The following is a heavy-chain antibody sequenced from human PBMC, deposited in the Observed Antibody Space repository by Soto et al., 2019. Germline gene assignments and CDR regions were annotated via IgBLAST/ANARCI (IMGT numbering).Heavy chain of an antibody. CDR1: GFTFSSYA. D-gene: IGHD2-15*01. Sequence: QVPLVESGGGVVQPGRSLRLSCAASGFTFSSYAMHWVRQAPGKGLEWVAVISYDGSNKYYADSVKGRFTISRDNSKNTLYLQMKSLRAEDTAVYYFARGRLFLVVAAKPLDYWGQGTLVTVSS. V-gene: IGHV3-30-3*01. CDR3: ARGRLFLVVAAKPLDY. J-gene: IGHJ4*02. CDR2: ISYDGSNK.